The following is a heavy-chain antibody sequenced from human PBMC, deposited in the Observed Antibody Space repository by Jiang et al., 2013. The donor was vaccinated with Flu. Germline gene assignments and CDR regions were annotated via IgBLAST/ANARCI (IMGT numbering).Heavy chain of an antibody. D-gene: IGHD2-21*01. CDR3: AREGLLIEDY. CDR2: INYSGIT. CDR1: GGSIISSSFY. V-gene: IGHV4-39*07. J-gene: IGHJ4*02. Sequence: PGLVKPSETLFLTCTVSGGSIISSSFYWGWIRQPPGKGLEWIGSINYSGITYYNSSLKSRVTISVDTSKNQFSLSLTSATPTDTAVYYCAREGLLIEDYWGQGTLVTVSS.